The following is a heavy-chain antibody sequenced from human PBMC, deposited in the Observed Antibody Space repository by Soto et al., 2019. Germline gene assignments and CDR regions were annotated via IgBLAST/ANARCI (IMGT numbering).Heavy chain of an antibody. D-gene: IGHD2-15*01. CDR3: ARDALLPPNWFDP. V-gene: IGHV1-2*02. CDR2: INPNSGGT. CDR1: GYTFTGYY. Sequence: GTSVKVSCKASGYTFTGYYMHWVRQAPGQGLEWMGWINPNSGGTNYAQKFQGRVTMTRDTSISTAYMELSRLRSDDTAVYYCARDALLPPNWFDPWGQGTLVTVSS. J-gene: IGHJ5*02.